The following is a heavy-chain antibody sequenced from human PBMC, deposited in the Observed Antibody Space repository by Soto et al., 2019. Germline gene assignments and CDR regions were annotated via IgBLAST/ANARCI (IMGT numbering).Heavy chain of an antibody. D-gene: IGHD2-8*01. Sequence: EVQLVESGGGLVKPGGSLRLSCAASGFTFGHAWMNWVRQAPGKGLEWVGRIKSKVDGGTTDYAAPVKGRFTISRDDSQNTLYLQLNSLKIEDSAMYYCTTSGHCANGVCSYYFYGVDVWGQGTTVTVSS. CDR2: IKSKVDGGTT. J-gene: IGHJ6*02. CDR1: GFTFGHAW. V-gene: IGHV3-15*07. CDR3: TTSGHCANGVCSYYFYGVDV.